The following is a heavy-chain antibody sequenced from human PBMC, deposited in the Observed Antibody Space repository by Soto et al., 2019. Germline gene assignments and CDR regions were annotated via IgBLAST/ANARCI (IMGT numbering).Heavy chain of an antibody. CDR3: TRDLVLVTSATGAFDV. CDR1: GFNFSTHS. J-gene: IGHJ3*01. Sequence: EVQLVQSGGGLGQPGGSLRLSCVASGFNFSTHSMNWVRQAPGKGLQWVSYISRSGSSANYPDSVKGRFTISRDNGKNSLYLQINSLRDEDAAVYYCTRDLVLVTSATGAFDVWGQGSMVTVS. V-gene: IGHV3-48*02. CDR2: ISRSGSSA. D-gene: IGHD2-8*02.